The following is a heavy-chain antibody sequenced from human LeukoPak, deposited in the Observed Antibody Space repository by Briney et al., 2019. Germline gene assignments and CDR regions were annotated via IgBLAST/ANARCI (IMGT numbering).Heavy chain of an antibody. V-gene: IGHV4-39*01. CDR2: IYYSGST. J-gene: IGHJ3*02. Sequence: SETLSLTCSVSGGSISNRNYYWAWIRQPPGKGLEWIGSIYYSGSTYYNPSLNTRVTMSVDTSKNQFSLRLSSVTAADTAVYYCARLFCSGSGGSCYSGDIWGQGTMVTVSS. D-gene: IGHD2-15*01. CDR3: ARLFCSGSGGSCYSGDI. CDR1: GGSISNRNYY.